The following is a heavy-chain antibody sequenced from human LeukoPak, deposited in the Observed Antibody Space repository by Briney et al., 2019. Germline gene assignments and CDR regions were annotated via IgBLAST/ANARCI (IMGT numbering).Heavy chain of an antibody. CDR1: GFTFSDYY. CDR3: AKGFNSGSYSYNDY. CDR2: ISGSGVGT. V-gene: IGHV3-23*01. D-gene: IGHD3-10*01. J-gene: IGHJ4*02. Sequence: GGSLRLSCAASGFTFSDYYMSWIRQAPGKGLEWVSGISGSGVGTNYADSMKGRFTISRDNSKSTLYLQMNSLRVEDTAVYYCAKGFNSGSYSYNDYWGQGTLVTVSS.